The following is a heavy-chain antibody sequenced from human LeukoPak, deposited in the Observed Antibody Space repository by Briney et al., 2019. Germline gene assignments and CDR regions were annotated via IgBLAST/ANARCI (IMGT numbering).Heavy chain of an antibody. V-gene: IGHV3-48*03. J-gene: IGHJ4*02. CDR1: GFIFSSYE. CDR2: ISSSGSDI. Sequence: GGSLRLSCAASGFIFSSYEMNWVRQAPGKGLEWVSSISSSGSDIYYADSVKGRFTISRDNAKNSLYLQMNNMRAEDTAVYYCARGYCGGGSCWEVDYWGQGTLVTVSS. D-gene: IGHD2-15*01. CDR3: ARGYCGGGSCWEVDY.